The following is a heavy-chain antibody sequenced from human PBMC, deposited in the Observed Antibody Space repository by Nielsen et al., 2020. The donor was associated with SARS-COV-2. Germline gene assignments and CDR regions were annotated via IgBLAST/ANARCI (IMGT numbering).Heavy chain of an antibody. CDR3: ARELLPGFDY. CDR2: FQTSGTT. D-gene: IGHD2/OR15-2a*01. Sequence: SETLSLTCTVFGGSIGSYYWNWIRQPAGKGLEWIGRFQTSGTTKYNPSLKSRVTISVDTSKNQFSLKLTSVTAADTAVYYCARELLPGFDYWGQGTLVTVSS. J-gene: IGHJ4*02. V-gene: IGHV4-4*07. CDR1: GGSIGSYY.